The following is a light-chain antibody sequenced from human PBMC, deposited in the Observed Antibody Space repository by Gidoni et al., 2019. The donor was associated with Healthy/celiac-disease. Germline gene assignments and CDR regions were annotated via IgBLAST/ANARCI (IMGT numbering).Light chain of an antibody. Sequence: IFLTQSPATLSLSPGERATLSCRASQSVSSYLAFYQQKPDQAPRLLIYDASNRATGIPARFSGSGSGKDFTLTISSLELEDFAVYYCQQRSNWLTFGGGTKVEIK. CDR2: DAS. V-gene: IGKV3-11*01. CDR1: QSVSSY. J-gene: IGKJ4*01. CDR3: QQRSNWLT.